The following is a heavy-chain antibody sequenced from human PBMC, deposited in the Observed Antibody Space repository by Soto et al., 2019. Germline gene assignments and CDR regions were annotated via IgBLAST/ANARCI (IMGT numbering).Heavy chain of an antibody. J-gene: IGHJ4*02. D-gene: IGHD4-17*01. CDR2: ISWNSNTI. Sequence: EVQLVESGGGLVQPGRSLRLSCAASGFTFDDYAMHWVRQAPGKGLEWVSGISWNSNTIGYADSVKGRFTISRDNAKNSLYLQMHSLRTEDTALYYCAKAATVTTGGYWGQGTLVTVSS. CDR3: AKAATVTTGGY. V-gene: IGHV3-9*01. CDR1: GFTFDDYA.